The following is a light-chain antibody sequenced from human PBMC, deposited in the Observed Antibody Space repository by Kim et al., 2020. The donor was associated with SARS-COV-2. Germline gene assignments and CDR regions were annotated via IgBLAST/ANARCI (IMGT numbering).Light chain of an antibody. CDR2: DVS. CDR3: SSYTSSSLV. J-gene: IGLJ2*01. Sequence: LTQPASVSGSPGQSITISCTGTSSDVGGYNYVSWYQQHPGKAPKLMIYDVSNRPSGVSNRFSGSKSGNTASLTISGLQAEDEADYYCSSYTSSSLVFGGGTQLTVL. CDR1: SSDVGGYNY. V-gene: IGLV2-14*03.